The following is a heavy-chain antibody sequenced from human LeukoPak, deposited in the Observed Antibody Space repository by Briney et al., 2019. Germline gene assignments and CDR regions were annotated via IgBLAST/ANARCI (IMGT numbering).Heavy chain of an antibody. CDR2: ISDSGANK. CDR3: AKDVRVGGGGMDV. CDR1: GFTFSTYA. D-gene: IGHD1-26*01. J-gene: IGHJ6*02. V-gene: IGHV3-23*01. Sequence: GGCLRLSCAGSGFTFSTYAMSWVRQAPGKGLEWVSLISDSGANKHYADSVKGRFTISRDNSKNTLSLQMNSLRAEDTAVYYCAKDVRVGGGGMDVWGQGTPVTLSS.